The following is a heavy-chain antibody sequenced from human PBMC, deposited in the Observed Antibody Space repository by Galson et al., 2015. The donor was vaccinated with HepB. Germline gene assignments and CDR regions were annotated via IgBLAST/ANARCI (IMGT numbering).Heavy chain of an antibody. CDR2: IKQDGREK. Sequence: SLRLSCAASGFTFTNYWMTWLRQAPGKGLEWVANIKQDGREKYYVDSVKGRFTISRDNAKDSLFLQMNSLRAEDTAVYYCAYGRFSFDHWGQGTLVTVSS. CDR3: AYGRFSFDH. J-gene: IGHJ4*02. D-gene: IGHD3-10*01. CDR1: GFTFTNYW. V-gene: IGHV3-7*01.